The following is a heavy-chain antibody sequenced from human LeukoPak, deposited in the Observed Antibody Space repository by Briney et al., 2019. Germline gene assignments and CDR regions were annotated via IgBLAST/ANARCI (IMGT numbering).Heavy chain of an antibody. CDR3: ARGRAVYDPSENAFDI. D-gene: IGHD5/OR15-5a*01. Sequence: PSETLSLTCTVSGGSISSYYWSWIRQPAGKGLEWIGRIYSSGSTNYSPSLKSRVTISVDTSKNQFSLKLSSVTAADTAVYYCARGRAVYDPSENAFDIWGQGTMVTVSS. J-gene: IGHJ3*02. CDR1: GGSISSYY. V-gene: IGHV4-4*07. CDR2: IYSSGST.